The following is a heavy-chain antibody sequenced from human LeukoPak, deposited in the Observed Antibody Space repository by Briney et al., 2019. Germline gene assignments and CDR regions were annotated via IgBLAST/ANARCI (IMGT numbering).Heavy chain of an antibody. V-gene: IGHV3-7*01. CDR3: ALTPDYYGSGSFDY. J-gene: IGHJ4*02. D-gene: IGHD3-10*01. CDR1: GFTFSSYW. Sequence: GGSLRLSCAASGFTFSSYWMSWVRQAPGKGLEWVANIKQDGSEKYYVDSVKGRFTISRDNAKNSLYLQMNSLRVEDTAVYYCALTPDYYGSGSFDYWGQGTLVTVSS. CDR2: IKQDGSEK.